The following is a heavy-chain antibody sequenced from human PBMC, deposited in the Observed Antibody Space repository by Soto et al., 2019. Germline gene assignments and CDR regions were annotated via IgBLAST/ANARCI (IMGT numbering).Heavy chain of an antibody. D-gene: IGHD3-10*01. V-gene: IGHV3-23*01. CDR1: GFTFSSYA. Sequence: EVQLLESGGGLVQPGGSLRLSCAASGFTFSSYAMSWVRQAPGKGLEWVSAISGSGGSTYYADSVKGRFTISRDNSKNTLYLQMNSLRAEDTAVYYCAKDNLLLWFGELPPRDYYYYMDVWGKGTTVTVSS. CDR3: AKDNLLLWFGELPPRDYYYYMDV. CDR2: ISGSGGST. J-gene: IGHJ6*03.